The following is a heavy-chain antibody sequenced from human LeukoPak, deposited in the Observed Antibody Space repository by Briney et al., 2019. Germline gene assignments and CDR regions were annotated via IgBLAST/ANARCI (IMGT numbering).Heavy chain of an antibody. V-gene: IGHV3-11*04. D-gene: IGHD1-26*01. CDR1: GCTFSDYY. CDR3: ARDQGGSYYPWFDP. J-gene: IGHJ5*02. CDR2: ISSSGSTI. Sequence: PGGSLRLSCAASGCTFSDYYMSWIRQAPGKGLEWVSYISSSGSTIYYADSVKGRFTISRDNAKNSLYLQMNSLRAEDTAVYCCARDQGGSYYPWFDPWGQGTLVTVSS.